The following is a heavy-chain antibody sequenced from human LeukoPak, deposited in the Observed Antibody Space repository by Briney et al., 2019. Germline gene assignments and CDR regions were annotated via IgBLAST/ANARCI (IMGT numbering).Heavy chain of an antibody. CDR2: IYYSGSA. CDR3: ARGPEWYYIDY. V-gene: IGHV4-59*08. J-gene: IGHJ4*02. Sequence: SETLSLTCTVSGGSISSYYWSWIRQPPGKGLEWIGYIYYSGSAIYSPSLKSRVTISVDTSKNQFSLRLSSVTAADTAVYYCARGPEWYYIDYWGQGTLVTVSS. D-gene: IGHD3-3*01. CDR1: GGSISSYY.